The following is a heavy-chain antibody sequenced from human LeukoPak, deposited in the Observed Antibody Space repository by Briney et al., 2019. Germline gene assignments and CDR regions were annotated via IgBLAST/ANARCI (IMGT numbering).Heavy chain of an antibody. CDR2: IIPIFGTA. Sequence: SVKVSCKASGYTFTSYYMHWVRQAPGQGLEWMGGIIPIFGTANYAQKFQGRVTITADKSTSTAYMELSSLRSEDTAVYYCARDIRDIVATADYYYYYMDVWGKGTTVTVSS. CDR1: GYTFTSYY. V-gene: IGHV1-69*06. J-gene: IGHJ6*03. CDR3: ARDIRDIVATADYYYYYMDV. D-gene: IGHD5-12*01.